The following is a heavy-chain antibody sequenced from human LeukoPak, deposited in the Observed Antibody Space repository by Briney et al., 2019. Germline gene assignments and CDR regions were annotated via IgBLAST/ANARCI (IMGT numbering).Heavy chain of an antibody. D-gene: IGHD1-26*01. CDR2: IYYSGST. CDR3: ARDWSGSPSGDAFGI. V-gene: IGHV4-39*07. Sequence: PSETLSLTCTVSGGSISSSSYYWGWIRQPPGKGLEWIGSIYYSGSTYYNPSLKSRVTISVDKSKNQFSLKLSSVTAADTAVYYCARDWSGSPSGDAFGIWGQGTMVTVSS. J-gene: IGHJ3*02. CDR1: GGSISSSSYY.